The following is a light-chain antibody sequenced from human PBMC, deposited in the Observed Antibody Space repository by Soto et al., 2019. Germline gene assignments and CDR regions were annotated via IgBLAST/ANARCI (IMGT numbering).Light chain of an antibody. CDR2: AAS. V-gene: IGKV1D-12*01. CDR3: QQSDTFPAT. CDR1: QGIRSW. Sequence: DIQMTQSPSSVSASVGDRVTITCRASQGIRSWLAWYQQRPGKAPKLLISAASSLQSAVPSRFSGSGSGADFTLTISSLQPDDFATYYCQQSDTFPATFGGGTKVEIK. J-gene: IGKJ4*01.